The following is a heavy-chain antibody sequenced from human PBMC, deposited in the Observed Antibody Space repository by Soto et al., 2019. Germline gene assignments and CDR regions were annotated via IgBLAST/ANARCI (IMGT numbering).Heavy chain of an antibody. Sequence: QVQLVESGGGLVKPGGSLRLSCAASGFSFSDYYMSWIRQAPGKGVEWVSYISSGSISTSYADSVKGRFTISRDNAKNSLYLQMNSLRAEDTAVYYCARPRGPKGYYYYSLDVWGQGTTVTVSS. V-gene: IGHV3-11*05. CDR1: GFSFSDYY. CDR3: ARPRGPKGYYYYSLDV. CDR2: ISSGSIST. J-gene: IGHJ6*02.